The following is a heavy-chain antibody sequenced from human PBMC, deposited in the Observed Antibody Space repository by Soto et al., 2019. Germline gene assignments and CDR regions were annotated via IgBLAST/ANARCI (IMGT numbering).Heavy chain of an antibody. D-gene: IGHD3-9*01. CDR2: VTGSGAYT. CDR3: AKERYYDILADSYYNYGMDV. J-gene: IGHJ6*02. V-gene: IGHV3-23*01. Sequence: EVQLLESGGGXVXPGGSXRLSCVASGFTFNSYAMTWVRQAPXXGLEWVSTVTGSGAYTFDADSVKGRXXXXXXXXXXXXXXXXXXXXPEDTALYYCAKERYYDILADSYYNYGMDVWGXGTPVTVSS. CDR1: GFTFNSYA.